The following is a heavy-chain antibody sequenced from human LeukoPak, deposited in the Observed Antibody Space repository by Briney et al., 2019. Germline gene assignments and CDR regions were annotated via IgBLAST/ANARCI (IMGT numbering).Heavy chain of an antibody. CDR1: GFTFRSYW. J-gene: IGHJ4*02. CDR3: VRERDYSRDY. CDR2: VRPDGGEK. Sequence: GGSLRLSCAAYGFTFRSYWMSWVRQAPGKGLKWVANVRPDGGEKYYLDSVKGRFTISRDNAKNSVFLQMNSLRVEDTAVYYCVRERDYSRDYWGQGTLVTVSS. V-gene: IGHV3-7*01. D-gene: IGHD1-26*01.